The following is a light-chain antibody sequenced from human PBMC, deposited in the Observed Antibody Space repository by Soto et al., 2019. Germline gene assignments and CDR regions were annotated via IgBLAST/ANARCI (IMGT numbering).Light chain of an antibody. CDR2: DAS. Sequence: EVLLTQSPATLSFTPGESATLSCRASQPINTYLGWYQQKSGQSPRLLIYDASNRAADIPARFSASGCGTDFTLTISSLKPEDFGTYYCQHLSPWPPEDTFGQGTKLEL. J-gene: IGKJ2*01. V-gene: IGKV3-11*01. CDR1: QPINTY. CDR3: QHLSPWPPEDT.